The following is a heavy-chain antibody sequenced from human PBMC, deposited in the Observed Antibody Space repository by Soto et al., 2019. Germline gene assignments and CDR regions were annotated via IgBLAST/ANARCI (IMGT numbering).Heavy chain of an antibody. V-gene: IGHV4-59*08. CDR1: GGSISSYY. J-gene: IGHJ3*02. CDR3: ARLSTFDI. CDR2: IYYSGST. Sequence: SETLSLTCTVSGGSISSYYWSWIRQPPGKGLEWIGYIYYSGSTNYNPSLKSRVTISVDKSKNQFSLKLSSVTAEDTAVYYCARLSTFDIWGQVTMVPVSS.